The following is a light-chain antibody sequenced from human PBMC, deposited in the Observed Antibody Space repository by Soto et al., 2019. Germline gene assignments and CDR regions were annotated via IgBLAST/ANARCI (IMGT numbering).Light chain of an antibody. CDR3: QQLNSYPSFT. CDR2: AAS. V-gene: IGKV1-9*01. Sequence: DIQLTQSPSFLSASVGDRVTITCRASRGISSYLAWDQQKPGKAPKLLIYAASTLQSGVPSRFSGSGSGTEFTLTISSLQPEDFATYYCQQLNSYPSFTFGPGTKVDI. J-gene: IGKJ3*01. CDR1: RGISSY.